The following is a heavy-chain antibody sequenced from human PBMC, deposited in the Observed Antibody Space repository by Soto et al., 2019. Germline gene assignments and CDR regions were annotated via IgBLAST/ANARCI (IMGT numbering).Heavy chain of an antibody. J-gene: IGHJ6*02. V-gene: IGHV1-2*02. CDR1: GYTFNEYY. CDR2: INPNSGGT. D-gene: IGHD3-10*01. CDR3: GRRRGGGGDYFYGMDV. Sequence: QVQLVQSGAEVKKPGASVKVSCKTSGYTFNEYYIHWMRQVPGQGPEWMGWINPNSGGTKYAKKFQGVITMARDTSTSTGFMELRRVRSDGTGGYYWGRRRGGGGDYFYGMDVWGQGTAVTVSS.